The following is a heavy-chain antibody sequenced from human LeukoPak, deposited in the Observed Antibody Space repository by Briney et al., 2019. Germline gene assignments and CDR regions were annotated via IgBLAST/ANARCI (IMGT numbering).Heavy chain of an antibody. J-gene: IGHJ4*02. D-gene: IGHD3-10*01. CDR3: ARSVLLWFGELIVDY. Sequence: SETLSLTCAVYGGSFRGYCWSGIRQPPGKGGKGIGKIDHSGSTTYNPSLKRRVTISVDTSKNQFSLKPSSMTAADTAVYYCARSVLLWFGELIVDYWGQGTLVTVSS. CDR2: IDHSGST. CDR1: GGSFRGYC. V-gene: IGHV4-34*01.